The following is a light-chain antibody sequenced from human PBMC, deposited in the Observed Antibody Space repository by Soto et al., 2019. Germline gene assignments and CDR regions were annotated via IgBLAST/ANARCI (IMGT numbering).Light chain of an antibody. V-gene: IGKV1-39*01. CDR2: AAS. J-gene: IGKJ1*01. Sequence: DIQMAQSPSSLSASVGERVTISCRASQSISTYLNWYQQKPGKAPRLLIYAASSVQTGVPPRFSGSGSGTGFTLTISSLRPEDIATYFCQQSNSAPPWTFGQGTKVEIK. CDR1: QSISTY. CDR3: QQSNSAPPWT.